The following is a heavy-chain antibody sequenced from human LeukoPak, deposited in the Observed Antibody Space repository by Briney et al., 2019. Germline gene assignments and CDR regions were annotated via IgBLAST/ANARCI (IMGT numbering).Heavy chain of an antibody. CDR1: GYTFTSYY. CDR3: ARDPSATVTGAAFDI. J-gene: IGHJ3*02. Sequence: ASVKVSCKASGYTFTSYYMHWVRQAPGQGLEWMGIINPSGGSTSYAQKFQGRVTMTRDMSTSTVYMELSSLRSEDTAVYYRARDPSATVTGAAFDIWGQGTMVTVSS. D-gene: IGHD4-17*01. V-gene: IGHV1-46*01. CDR2: INPSGGST.